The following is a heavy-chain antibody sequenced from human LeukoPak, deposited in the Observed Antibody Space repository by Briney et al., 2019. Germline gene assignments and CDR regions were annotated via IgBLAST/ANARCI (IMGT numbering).Heavy chain of an antibody. Sequence: PGGSLRLSCVASGFTFNNYAMTWVRQAPGKGLEWVSLISRDGGAANYADSVQGRSTISRDNSKNTVSLRMDSLRAEDTAVYYCAKSADLFYFDHWGQGTLVTVSS. CDR3: AKSADLFYFDH. V-gene: IGHV3-23*01. D-gene: IGHD2-2*01. CDR2: ISRDGGAA. CDR1: GFTFNNYA. J-gene: IGHJ4*02.